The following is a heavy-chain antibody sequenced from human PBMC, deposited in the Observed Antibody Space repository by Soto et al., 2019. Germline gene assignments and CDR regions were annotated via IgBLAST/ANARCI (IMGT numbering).Heavy chain of an antibody. CDR2: INHSGST. J-gene: IGHJ6*02. CDR1: GGSFSGYY. Sequence: SETLSLTCAVYGGSFSGYYWSWIRQPPGKGLEWIGEINHSGSTNYNPSLKSRVTISVDTSKNQFSLKLSSVTAADTAVYYCSSALRYFDWLSYGMDVWGQGTTVTVSS. CDR3: SSALRYFDWLSYGMDV. D-gene: IGHD3-9*01. V-gene: IGHV4-34*01.